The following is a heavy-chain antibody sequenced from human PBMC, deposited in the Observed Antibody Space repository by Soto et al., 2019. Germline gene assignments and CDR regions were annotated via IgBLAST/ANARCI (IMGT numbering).Heavy chain of an antibody. CDR3: AKGSSRWTRPHDAFDI. CDR1: GFIFSSYG. Sequence: LRLSCAASGFIFSSYGMHWVRQAPGKGLEWVAVIWYDGSNKYYADSVKGRFTISRDNSKNTLYLQMNSLRAEDTAVYYCAKGSSRWTRPHDAFDIWGQGTMVTVSS. D-gene: IGHD6-19*01. V-gene: IGHV3-30*18. J-gene: IGHJ3*02. CDR2: IWYDGSNK.